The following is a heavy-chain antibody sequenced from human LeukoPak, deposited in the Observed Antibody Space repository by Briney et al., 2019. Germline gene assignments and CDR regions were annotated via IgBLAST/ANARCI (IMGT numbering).Heavy chain of an antibody. J-gene: IGHJ4*02. CDR3: AKNYDYVWGSYRLGYYFDY. Sequence: GGSLRLSCAASGFTFSNYWMSWVRQAPGKGLEWVAFIKSDGSETYYVDSVKGRFTISRDNSKNTLYMQMNSLRAEDTAVYYCAKNYDYVWGSYRLGYYFDYWGQGTLVTVSS. CDR1: GFTFSNYW. CDR2: IKSDGSET. D-gene: IGHD3-16*02. V-gene: IGHV3-7*03.